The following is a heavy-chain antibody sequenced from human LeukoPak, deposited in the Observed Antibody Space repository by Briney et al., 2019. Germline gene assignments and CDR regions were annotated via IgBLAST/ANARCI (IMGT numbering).Heavy chain of an antibody. J-gene: IGHJ5*02. CDR3: TTLHITMVRGVIP. CDR2: IKSKTDGGTT. V-gene: IGHV3-15*01. D-gene: IGHD3-10*01. Sequence: GGSLRLSCAASGFTFSNAWMSWVRQATGKGLEWAGRIKSKTDGGTTDYVAPVKGRFTISRDDSKTTLYLQMNSLKTEDTAVYYCTTLHITMVRGVIPWGQGTLVTVSS. CDR1: GFTFSNAW.